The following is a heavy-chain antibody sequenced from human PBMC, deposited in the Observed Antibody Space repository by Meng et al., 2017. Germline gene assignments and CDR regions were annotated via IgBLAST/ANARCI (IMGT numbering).Heavy chain of an antibody. CDR3: ARDLGVYSNRNYGMDV. J-gene: IGHJ6*02. CDR1: GFTFSRYA. Sequence: GESLKISCAASGFTFSRYAMHWVRQAPGKGLEWVALISYDGSDKYYADSVEGRFTISRDNSKNTLYLQMNSLRAEDIAVYYCARDLGVYSNRNYGMDVWGQGTTVTVSS. V-gene: IGHV3-30*01. CDR2: ISYDGSDK. D-gene: IGHD4-11*01.